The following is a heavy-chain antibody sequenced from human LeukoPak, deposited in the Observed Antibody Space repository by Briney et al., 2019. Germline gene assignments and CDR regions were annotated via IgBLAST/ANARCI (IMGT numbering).Heavy chain of an antibody. CDR1: GYSISSGYY. Sequence: SETLSLTCAVSGYSISSGYYWGWIRQPPGKGLEWIGSMYHSGSTHYSPSLKSRVTMSVDTSKNQFSLKLSSVTAADTAVYYCAREKSRVVPAAIEYWGQGTLVTVSS. CDR2: MYHSGST. CDR3: AREKSRVVPAAIEY. V-gene: IGHV4-38-2*02. D-gene: IGHD2-2*02. J-gene: IGHJ4*02.